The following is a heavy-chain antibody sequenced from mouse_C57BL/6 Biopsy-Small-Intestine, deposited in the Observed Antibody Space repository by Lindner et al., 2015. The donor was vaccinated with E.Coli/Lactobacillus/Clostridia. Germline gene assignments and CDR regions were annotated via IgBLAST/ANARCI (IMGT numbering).Heavy chain of an antibody. CDR3: VRGNLWYFDV. CDR1: GYTFTDYY. CDR2: IYPGSGNT. J-gene: IGHJ1*01. Sequence: VQLQESGPELVKPGAPVKISCKASGYTFTDYYINGVKQRPGQGLEWIGWIYPGSGNTKYNEKWKGKATLTVDASSNTVYMQFSSLTSEDSGVYFCVRGNLWYFDVWGAGTTVTVSS. V-gene: IGHV1-84*01.